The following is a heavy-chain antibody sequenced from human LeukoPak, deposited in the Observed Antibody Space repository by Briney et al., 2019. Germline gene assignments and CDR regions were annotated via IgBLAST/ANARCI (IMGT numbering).Heavy chain of an antibody. Sequence: SETLSLTCTVSGGSISIYYWKWLRQPAGKGVEWLGRIFISGITNYNPSLKSRVTMSVDTSKNQFSLNLSPVPAAATAVYYCARESSGTYYNPLGYMDVWGKGTTVTVSS. CDR3: ARESSGTYYNPLGYMDV. CDR2: IFISGIT. CDR1: GGSISIYY. J-gene: IGHJ6*03. D-gene: IGHD3-10*01. V-gene: IGHV4-4*07.